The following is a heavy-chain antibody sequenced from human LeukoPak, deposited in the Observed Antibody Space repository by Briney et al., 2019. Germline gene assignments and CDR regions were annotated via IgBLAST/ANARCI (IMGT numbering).Heavy chain of an antibody. CDR1: GGSISSYY. Sequence: PSETLSLTCTVSGGSISSYYWSWIRQPPGKGLEWIGYIYYSGSTNYNPSLKSRVTMSVDTSKNLFSLKLSSVTAADTAVFYCARENSGSYRELDYWGQGTLVTVSS. D-gene: IGHD1-26*01. V-gene: IGHV4-59*12. J-gene: IGHJ4*02. CDR2: IYYSGST. CDR3: ARENSGSYRELDY.